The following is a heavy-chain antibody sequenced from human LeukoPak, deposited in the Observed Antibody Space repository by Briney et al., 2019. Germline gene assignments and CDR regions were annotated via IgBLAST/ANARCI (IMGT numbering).Heavy chain of an antibody. Sequence: GGSLRLSCAASGFTFSSYSMHWVRQAPGKGLEWVAFIRYDGSNKYYADSVKGRFTISRDNSKNTLYLQMNSLRAEDTAVYYCAKDTTPPKAGFDPWGQGTLVTVSS. CDR1: GFTFSSYS. D-gene: IGHD1-14*01. CDR2: IRYDGSNK. J-gene: IGHJ5*02. CDR3: AKDTTPPKAGFDP. V-gene: IGHV3-30*02.